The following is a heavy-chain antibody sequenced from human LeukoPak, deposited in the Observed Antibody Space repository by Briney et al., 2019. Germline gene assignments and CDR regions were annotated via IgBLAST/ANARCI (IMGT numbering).Heavy chain of an antibody. CDR2: ISSSSSTI. V-gene: IGHV3-48*04. D-gene: IGHD3-10*02. CDR1: GFTFSSYS. Sequence: GGSLRLSCAASGFTFSSYSMNWVRQSPGKGLEWVSYISSSSSTIYYADSVKGRFTISGDNAKNSLYLQMNSLRAEDTAVYYCARDLFGELYASWGQGTLVTVSS. CDR3: ARDLFGELYAS. J-gene: IGHJ5*02.